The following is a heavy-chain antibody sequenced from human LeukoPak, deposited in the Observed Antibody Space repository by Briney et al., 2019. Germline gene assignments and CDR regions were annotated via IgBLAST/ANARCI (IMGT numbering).Heavy chain of an antibody. CDR2: IYHSGST. D-gene: IGHD2-2*02. J-gene: IGHJ5*02. CDR3: ARDVPAAINRNWFDP. Sequence: SETLSLTCAVSGGSISSSNWWSWVRQPPGKGLEWIGEIYHSGSTNYNPSLKSRVTISVDTSKNQFSLKLSSVTAADTAVYYCARDVPAAINRNWFDPWGQGTLVTVSS. V-gene: IGHV4-4*02. CDR1: GGSISSSNW.